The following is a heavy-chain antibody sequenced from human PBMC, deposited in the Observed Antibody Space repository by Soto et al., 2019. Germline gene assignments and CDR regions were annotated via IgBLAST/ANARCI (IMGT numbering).Heavy chain of an antibody. Sequence: GGSLRLSCAASGFSVRSNYMSWVRQAPGKGLEWVSVIYSAGSTYYAESVKGRFTISRDNSRNTLYLQLSSLRAEDTAVYYCVREGRSSDWGQGTLVTVSS. CDR3: VREGRSSD. V-gene: IGHV3-66*01. CDR2: IYSAGST. CDR1: GFSVRSNY. J-gene: IGHJ4*02.